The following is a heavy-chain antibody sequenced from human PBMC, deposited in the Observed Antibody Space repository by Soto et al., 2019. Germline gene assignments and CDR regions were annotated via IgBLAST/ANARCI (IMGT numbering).Heavy chain of an antibody. CDR3: ARDRGDYVWGSYRSDAFDI. D-gene: IGHD3-16*02. Sequence: SLRLSCAASGFPFSSYGMHWVRQAPGKGLEWVAVIWYDGSNKYYADSVKGRFTISRDNSKNTLYLQMNSLRAEDTAVYYCARDRGDYVWGSYRSDAFDIWGQGTMVTVSS. V-gene: IGHV3-33*01. CDR1: GFPFSSYG. J-gene: IGHJ3*02. CDR2: IWYDGSNK.